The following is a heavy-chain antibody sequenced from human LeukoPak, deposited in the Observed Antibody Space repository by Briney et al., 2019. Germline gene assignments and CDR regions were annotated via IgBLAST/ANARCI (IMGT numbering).Heavy chain of an antibody. D-gene: IGHD5-24*01. CDR1: GFTFSSYS. CDR2: ISSSSSYI. V-gene: IGHV3-21*01. J-gene: IGHJ3*02. CDR3: ARDRADAFDI. Sequence: GGSLRFSCAASGFTFSSYSMNWVRQAPGKGLEWVSSISSSSSYIYYADSVKGRFTISRDNAKNSLYLQMNSLRAEDTAVYYCARDRADAFDIWGQGTMVTVSS.